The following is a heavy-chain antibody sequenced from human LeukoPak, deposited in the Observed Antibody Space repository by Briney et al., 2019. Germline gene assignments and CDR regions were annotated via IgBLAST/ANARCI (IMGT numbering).Heavy chain of an antibody. CDR3: ARSRTVVVAVGPQDAFDI. D-gene: IGHD2-15*01. V-gene: IGHV3-21*01. Sequence: PGGTLSLYAAASGFTFSSYSMNWVPQAPGKGLEWVSSISSSSSYIYYADSVKGRFTISRDNAKNSLYLQMNSLRAEDTAVYYCARSRTVVVAVGPQDAFDIWGQGTMVTVSS. CDR2: ISSSSSYI. J-gene: IGHJ3*02. CDR1: GFTFSSYS.